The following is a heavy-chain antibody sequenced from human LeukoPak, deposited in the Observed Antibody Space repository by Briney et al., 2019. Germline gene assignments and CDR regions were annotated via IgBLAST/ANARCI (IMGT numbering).Heavy chain of an antibody. CDR2: INSDGSST. CDR3: TTDMYDFWSGYKFDY. CDR1: GFTFSSYW. Sequence: GGSLRLSCAASGFTFSSYWMHWVRQAPGKGLVWVSRINSDGSSTSYADSVKGRLTISRDNAKNTLYLQMNSLRAEDTAVYYCTTDMYDFWSGYKFDYWGQGTLVTVSS. V-gene: IGHV3-74*01. J-gene: IGHJ4*02. D-gene: IGHD3-3*01.